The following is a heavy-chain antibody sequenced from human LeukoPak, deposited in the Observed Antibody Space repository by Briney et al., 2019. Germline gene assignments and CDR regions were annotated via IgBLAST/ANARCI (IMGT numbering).Heavy chain of an antibody. Sequence: PSETLSLTCGVSGDSIRSNGWWTWVRQPPGKGLEWIGEISHSGNTNYNPSLRSRVTISIDESKNQFSLKVTSVTAADTAVYYCASRWVVPGEPSWGQGTLVTVSS. J-gene: IGHJ5*02. D-gene: IGHD4-23*01. CDR1: GDSIRSNGW. V-gene: IGHV4/OR15-8*02. CDR2: ISHSGNT. CDR3: ASRWVVPGEPS.